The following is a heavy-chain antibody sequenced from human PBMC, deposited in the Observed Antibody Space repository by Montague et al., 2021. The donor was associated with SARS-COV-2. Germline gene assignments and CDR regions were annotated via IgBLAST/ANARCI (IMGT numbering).Heavy chain of an antibody. V-gene: IGHV4-59*01. CDR1: GGSISSYY. CDR3: ARGGGNSADYYNYTMDV. CDR2: IYHHGST. J-gene: IGHJ6*02. D-gene: IGHD4-23*01. Sequence: SETLSLTCTVSGGSISSYYWTWIRQPPGKGLESIGYIYHHGSTKYNPSLKSRVTISVDTSKNQFSLKLSSVSVADTAVYYCARGGGNSADYYNYTMDVWGQGTTVTVFS.